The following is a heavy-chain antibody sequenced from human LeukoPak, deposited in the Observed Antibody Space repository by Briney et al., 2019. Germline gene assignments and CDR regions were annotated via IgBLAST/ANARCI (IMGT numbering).Heavy chain of an antibody. J-gene: IGHJ4*02. CDR3: ARASNYYDSSHFDY. Sequence: SVKVSCKASGSTFSSYAISWVRQAPGQGLEWMGRIIPILGIANYAQKFQGRVTITADKSTSTAYMELSSLRSEDTAVYYCARASNYYDSSHFDYWGQGTLVTVSS. V-gene: IGHV1-69*04. D-gene: IGHD3-22*01. CDR2: IIPILGIA. CDR1: GSTFSSYA.